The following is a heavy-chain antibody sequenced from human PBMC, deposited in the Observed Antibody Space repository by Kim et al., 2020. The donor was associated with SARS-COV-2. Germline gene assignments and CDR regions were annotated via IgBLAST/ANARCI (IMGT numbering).Heavy chain of an antibody. Sequence: GGSLRLSCAASGFTVSSNYMSWVRQAPGKGLEWVSVIYSGGSTYYADSVKGRFTISRDNSKNTLYLQMNSLRAEDTAVYYCARDTAGSVTGIDPWGQGTLVTVSS. J-gene: IGHJ5*02. CDR3: ARDTAGSVTGIDP. CDR1: GFTVSSNY. CDR2: IYSGGST. V-gene: IGHV3-66*01. D-gene: IGHD2-8*02.